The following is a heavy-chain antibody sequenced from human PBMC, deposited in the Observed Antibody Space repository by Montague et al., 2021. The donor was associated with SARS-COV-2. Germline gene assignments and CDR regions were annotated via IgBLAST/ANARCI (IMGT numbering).Heavy chain of an antibody. J-gene: IGHJ4*02. D-gene: IGHD3-10*01. V-gene: IGHV4-59*01. CDR1: GASITTYY. CDR2: IFHSGHT. CDR3: ARQPYLASAYYFDY. Sequence: SETLSLTCSVSGASITTYYWSWIRQAPGKVLEWIAYIFHSGHTNYNPSLRSRVAISIDTSRDQFSLSLTSITAAATAVYYCARQPYLASAYYFDYWGLGTLVTVSS.